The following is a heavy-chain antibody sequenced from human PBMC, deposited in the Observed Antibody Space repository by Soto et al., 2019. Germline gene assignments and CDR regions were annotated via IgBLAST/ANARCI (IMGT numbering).Heavy chain of an antibody. CDR3: ARGKEGHYYDSSGYYSY. D-gene: IGHD3-22*01. Sequence: AVKVSCKASGGTFSSYAISWVRQAPGQGLEWMGGIIPIFGTANYAQKFQGRVTITADESTSTAYMELSSLRSEDTAVYYCARGKEGHYYDSSGYYSYWGQGTLVTVSS. CDR2: IIPIFGTA. V-gene: IGHV1-69*01. J-gene: IGHJ4*02. CDR1: GGTFSSYA.